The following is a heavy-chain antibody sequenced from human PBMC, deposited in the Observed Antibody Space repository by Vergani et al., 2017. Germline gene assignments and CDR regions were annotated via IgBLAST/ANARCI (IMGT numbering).Heavy chain of an antibody. D-gene: IGHD1-1*01. CDR3: ARVAPSNSEVTPTAFDV. CDR2: IIPIFGTA. J-gene: IGHJ3*01. Sequence: QVLLVQSGAEVKKPGSSVKVSCKASGGTFSSYAISWVRQAPGQGLEWMGGIIPIFGTANYAQKFQGRVTITADESTSTAYMELSSLRSEDTAVYFCARVAPSNSEVTPTAFDVWGQGTMVTVSS. V-gene: IGHV1-69*01. CDR1: GGTFSSYA.